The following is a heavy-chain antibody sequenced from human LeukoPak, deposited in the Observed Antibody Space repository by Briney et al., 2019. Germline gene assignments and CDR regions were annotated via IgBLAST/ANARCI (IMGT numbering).Heavy chain of an antibody. J-gene: IGHJ4*02. D-gene: IGHD6-19*01. CDR3: AKEVPGPGWYTVDY. CDR1: GFTFSTFA. CDR2: ISSGSRT. Sequence: GGSLTLSCAASGFTFSTFALSWFRQAPGKGLEWVSAISSGSRTYYAGSVKGRFAIYRDNAENTLFLHMNSLRFEDTAIYYCAKEVPGPGWYTVDYWGQGTLVTVSS. V-gene: IGHV3-23*01.